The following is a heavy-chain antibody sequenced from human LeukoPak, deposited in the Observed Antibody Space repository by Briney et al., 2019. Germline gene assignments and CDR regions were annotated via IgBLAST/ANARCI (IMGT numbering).Heavy chain of an antibody. Sequence: PGGSLPLSCAASEFTFSRYAMSWVRQAPGKRLEWGSAISGSGGSTYYAASVKGRFTISRDNSKNTLYLQMNSLRAEDTAVYYCAKSHYYYDSSGYYHFDYWGQGTLVTVSS. J-gene: IGHJ4*02. CDR3: AKSHYYYDSSGYYHFDY. CDR2: ISGSGGST. V-gene: IGHV3-23*01. CDR1: EFTFSRYA. D-gene: IGHD3-22*01.